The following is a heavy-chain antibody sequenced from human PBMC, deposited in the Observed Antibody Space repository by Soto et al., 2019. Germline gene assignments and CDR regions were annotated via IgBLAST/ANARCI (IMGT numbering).Heavy chain of an antibody. V-gene: IGHV4-34*01. J-gene: IGHJ5*02. CDR3: AILRYSSSWYHTNWFDP. D-gene: IGHD6-13*01. CDR2: INHSGST. Sequence: PSETLSLTCAVYGGSFSGYYWSWIRQPPGKGLEGIGEINHSGSTNYNPSLKSRVTISVDTSKNQFSLKLSSVTAADTAVYYCAILRYSSSWYHTNWFDPWGQGTLVTVSS. CDR1: GGSFSGYY.